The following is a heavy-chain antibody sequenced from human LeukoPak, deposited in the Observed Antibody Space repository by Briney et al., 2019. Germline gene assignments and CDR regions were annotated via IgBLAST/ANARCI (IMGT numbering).Heavy chain of an antibody. CDR3: ARASSPDCTGGSCHGYFDL. CDR1: GGSISSGGYS. J-gene: IGHJ2*01. Sequence: SETLSLTCAVSGGSISSGGYSWSWIRQPPGKGLEWIGYSYHSGSISYNPSLKSRVTISVDRSKNQFSLKVNSVTAADTAVYYCARASSPDCTGGSCHGYFDLWGRGTLVTVSS. D-gene: IGHD2-15*01. V-gene: IGHV4-30-2*01. CDR2: SYHSGSI.